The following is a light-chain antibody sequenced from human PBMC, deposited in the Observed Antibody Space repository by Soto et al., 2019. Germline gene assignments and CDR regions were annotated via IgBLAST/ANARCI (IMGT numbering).Light chain of an antibody. Sequence: EIVMTQSPATLSVSPGERATLSCRASQSVSSDLAWYQQKPGQAPRFLISGASTRATGIPARLSGSGSGTEFTLTISSLQSEDFAVYYCQQYNNWPWTFGQGTKVEIK. CDR2: GAS. J-gene: IGKJ1*01. CDR1: QSVSSD. V-gene: IGKV3-15*01. CDR3: QQYNNWPWT.